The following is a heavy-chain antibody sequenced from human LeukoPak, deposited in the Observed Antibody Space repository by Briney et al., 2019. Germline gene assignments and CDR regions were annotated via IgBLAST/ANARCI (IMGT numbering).Heavy chain of an antibody. J-gene: IGHJ6*03. Sequence: SETLSLTCTVSGYSISSGYYWGWIRQPRGKELEWIGSIYNSGSTYYNPSLKSRVTLSVDTSKNQFSLKLSSVTAADTAGYYCARVYRYYYYYYYMDVWGKGTTVTVSS. CDR1: GYSISSGYY. CDR3: ARVYRYYYYYYYMDV. V-gene: IGHV4-38-2*02. CDR2: IYNSGST. D-gene: IGHD1-14*01.